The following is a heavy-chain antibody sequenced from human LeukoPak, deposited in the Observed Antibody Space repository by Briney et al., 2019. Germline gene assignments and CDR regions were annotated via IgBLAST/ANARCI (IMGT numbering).Heavy chain of an antibody. D-gene: IGHD5-24*01. CDR2: IYYSGST. CDR3: ARGVEMALPGYFDY. V-gene: IGHV4-39*07. J-gene: IGHJ4*02. Sequence: SETLSLTCTVSGGSISSSSYYWGWIRQPPGKGLEWIGSIYYSGSTYYNPSLKSRVTISVDTSKNQFSLKLSSVTAADTAVYYCARGVEMALPGYFDYWGQGTLVTVSS. CDR1: GGSISSSSYY.